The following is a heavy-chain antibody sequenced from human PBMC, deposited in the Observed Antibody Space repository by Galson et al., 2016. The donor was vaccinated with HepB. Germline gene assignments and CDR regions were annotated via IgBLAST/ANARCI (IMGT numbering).Heavy chain of an antibody. V-gene: IGHV1-18*01. D-gene: IGHD6-13*01. J-gene: IGHJ4*02. CDR3: ARGSSWRYFDY. Sequence: KVSCKASGYSFTSYGIAWVRQAPGQGLEWMGWISDYNGDRNYAQKFQGRVTLTTDTSTTTVYMELTSLRSDDTAVYFCARGSSWRYFDYWGQGTQVTVSS. CDR2: ISDYNGDR. CDR1: GYSFTSYG.